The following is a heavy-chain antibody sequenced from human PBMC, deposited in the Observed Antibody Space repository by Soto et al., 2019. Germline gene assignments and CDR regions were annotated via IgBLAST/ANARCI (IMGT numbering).Heavy chain of an antibody. CDR2: IYYSGST. CDR3: VALYSSRPWYYFDY. J-gene: IGHJ4*02. V-gene: IGHV4-31*03. CDR1: GGSISSGGYY. D-gene: IGHD6-19*01. Sequence: QVQLQESGPGLVKPSQTLSLTCTVSGGSISSGGYYWSGIRQHPGKGLEWIGYIYYSGSTYYNPSLKSRVTISVDTSKNQFSLKLSSVTAADTAVYYCVALYSSRPWYYFDYWGQGTLGTVSS.